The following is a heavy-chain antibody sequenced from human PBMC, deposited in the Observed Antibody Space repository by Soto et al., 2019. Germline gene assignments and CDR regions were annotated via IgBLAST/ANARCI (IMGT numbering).Heavy chain of an antibody. CDR2: INPNSGGT. J-gene: IGHJ5*02. D-gene: IGHD1-26*01. Sequence: SSVKFSCQTSGYTFTGYDMHWVRQAPGQGREWMGWINPNSGGTNYAQKFQGWVTMTRDTSISTAYMELSRLRSDDTAVYYCARAILMGATPTNWFDPWGQGTLVNVSS. CDR3: ARAILMGATPTNWFDP. CDR1: GYTFTGYD. V-gene: IGHV1-2*04.